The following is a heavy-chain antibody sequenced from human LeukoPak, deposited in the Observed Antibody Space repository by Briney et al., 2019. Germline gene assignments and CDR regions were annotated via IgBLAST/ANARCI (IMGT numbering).Heavy chain of an antibody. CDR1: GGTFSSYT. CDR3: ARGSFPDVGALLFDY. Sequence: GASVKVSCKASGGTFSSYTISWVRQALGQGLEWMGRIIPILGIANYAQKFQGRVTITADKSTSTAYMELSSLRSEDTAVYYCARGSFPDVGALLFDYWGQGTLVTVSS. J-gene: IGHJ4*02. CDR2: IIPILGIA. V-gene: IGHV1-69*02. D-gene: IGHD1-26*01.